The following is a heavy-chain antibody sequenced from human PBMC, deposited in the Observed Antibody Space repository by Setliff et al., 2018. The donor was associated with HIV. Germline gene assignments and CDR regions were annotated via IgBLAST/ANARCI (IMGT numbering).Heavy chain of an antibody. V-gene: IGHV3-21*04. CDR2: ISGSSTYW. J-gene: IGHJ6*03. CDR1: GFTFSKYY. Sequence: PGGSLRLSCAASGFTFSKYYMNWVRQTPGKGLEWVSSISGSSTYWKYADSVKGRFTISRDNAKNSLYLQMNGLRADDTALYYCVREDIVTTGGRLDYYMDVWGKGTTVTVSS. D-gene: IGHD5-12*01. CDR3: VREDIVTTGGRLDYYMDV.